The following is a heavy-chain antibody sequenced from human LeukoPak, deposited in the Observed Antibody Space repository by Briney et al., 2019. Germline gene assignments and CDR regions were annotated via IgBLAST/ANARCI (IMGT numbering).Heavy chain of an antibody. J-gene: IGHJ3*01. V-gene: IGHV5-51*01. D-gene: IGHD3-22*01. Sequence: GESLKISCKGSGYSFTSYWIGWVRQMPGKGLEWMGIIYPGDSDTRYSPSFQGQVTISADKFISTASLQWSSLQASDTAMYYCARRDYFDSSGSATTFDLWGQGTMVTVSS. CDR1: GYSFTSYW. CDR3: ARRDYFDSSGSATTFDL. CDR2: IYPGDSDT.